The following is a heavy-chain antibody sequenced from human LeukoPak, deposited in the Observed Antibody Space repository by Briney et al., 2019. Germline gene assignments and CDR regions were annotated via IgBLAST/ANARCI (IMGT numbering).Heavy chain of an antibody. J-gene: IGHJ4*02. CDR1: GGSISSYY. Sequence: KPSETLSLTCTVSGGSISSYYWSWIRQPPGKGLEWIGYIYYSGSTNYNPSLKRRVTISVDTSKNQFSLKLSSVTAADTAVYYCARGRAAMRFDYWGQGTLVTVSS. CDR2: IYYSGST. D-gene: IGHD5-18*01. CDR3: ARGRAAMRFDY. V-gene: IGHV4-59*01.